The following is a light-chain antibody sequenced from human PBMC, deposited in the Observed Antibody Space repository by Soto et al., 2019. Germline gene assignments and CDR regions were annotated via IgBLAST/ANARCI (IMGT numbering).Light chain of an antibody. CDR3: SSYTSSSLYV. CDR2: DVG. Sequence: QSALTQPASVSGSPGQSITISCTGTSSDVGGYNYVSWYQQHPGKAPKLMIYDVGNRPSGVSNRFSGSKSGNTASLTISGLQAEDEADYYCSSYTSSSLYVFGTGTKVT. V-gene: IGLV2-14*01. CDR1: SSDVGGYNY. J-gene: IGLJ1*01.